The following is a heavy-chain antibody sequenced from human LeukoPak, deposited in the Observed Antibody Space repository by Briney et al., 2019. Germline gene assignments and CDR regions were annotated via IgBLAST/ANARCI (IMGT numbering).Heavy chain of an antibody. Sequence: GGPLRLSCAASGFTFSSYSMNWVRQAPGKRLEWVSYISSSSSTIYYADSVKGRFTISRDNAKNSLYLQMNSLRAEDTAVYYCARVKWYCSGGSCYRYYFDYWGQGTLVTVSS. D-gene: IGHD2-15*01. J-gene: IGHJ4*02. CDR1: GFTFSSYS. CDR3: ARVKWYCSGGSCYRYYFDY. V-gene: IGHV3-48*01. CDR2: ISSSSSTI.